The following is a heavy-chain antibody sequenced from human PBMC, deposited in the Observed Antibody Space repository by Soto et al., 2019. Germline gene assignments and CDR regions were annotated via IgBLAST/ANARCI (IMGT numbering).Heavy chain of an antibody. CDR2: ISAYNGNT. D-gene: IGHD3-9*01. CDR1: GYTFTSYG. Sequence: VKVSCKASGYTFTSYGISWVRQAPGQGLEWMGWISAYNGNTNYAQKLQGRVTMTTDTSTSTAYMELRSLRSDDTAVYYCARDHYDILTAYLAPEKPQVVDYWGQGTLVTVSS. V-gene: IGHV1-18*01. CDR3: ARDHYDILTAYLAPEKPQVVDY. J-gene: IGHJ4*02.